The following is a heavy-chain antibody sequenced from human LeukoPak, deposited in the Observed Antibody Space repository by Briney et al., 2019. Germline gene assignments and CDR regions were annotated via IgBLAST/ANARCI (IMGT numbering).Heavy chain of an antibody. V-gene: IGHV4-59*11. D-gene: IGHD2-21*02. CDR2: IYYTGGT. CDR3: AGTANGGY. J-gene: IGHJ4*02. CDR1: GGSISSHY. Sequence: PSETLSLTCTVSGGSISSHYWSWIRQPPRKGLEWIAYIYYTGGTMYNPSLKSRVTILMDTSKNQISLQMRSVTTADTAVYYCAGTANGGYWGRGILVTVSS.